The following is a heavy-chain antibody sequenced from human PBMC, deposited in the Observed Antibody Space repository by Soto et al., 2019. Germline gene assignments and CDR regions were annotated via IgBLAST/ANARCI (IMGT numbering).Heavy chain of an antibody. Sequence: GGSLRLSCAASGFTFSSYAMHWVRQAPGKGLEWVAVISYDGSNKYYADSVKGRFTISRDNSKNTLYLQMNSLRAEDTAVYYCASLAAAGNYPYWGQGTLVTVSS. CDR3: ASLAAAGNYPY. J-gene: IGHJ4*02. D-gene: IGHD6-13*01. V-gene: IGHV3-30-3*01. CDR2: ISYDGSNK. CDR1: GFTFSSYA.